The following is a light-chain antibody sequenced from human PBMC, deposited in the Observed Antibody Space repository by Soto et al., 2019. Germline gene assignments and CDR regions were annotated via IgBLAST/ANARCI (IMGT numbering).Light chain of an antibody. CDR2: DAS. V-gene: IGKV3-11*01. CDR1: QSVSRY. CDR3: QQRSSWPRLT. J-gene: IGKJ4*01. Sequence: EIVLTQSPATLSLYPGERATLSCRASQSVSRYLAWYQQTPGRAPRLLIYDASNRATGIPARFSGSGSGTDFTLTISSLEPEDFAVYYCQQRSSWPRLTFGGGTKVEI.